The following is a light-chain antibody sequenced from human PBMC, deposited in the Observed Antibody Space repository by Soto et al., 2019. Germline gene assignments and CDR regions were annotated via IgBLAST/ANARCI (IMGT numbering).Light chain of an antibody. V-gene: IGLV2-14*01. CDR3: SSYTSSSTLV. CDR1: SSDVGGYKY. Sequence: QSVLTQPASVSGSPGQSITISCTGTSSDVGGYKYVSWYQQRPGKAPKLMIYEVSNRPSGVSNRFSGSKSGNTASLTISGLQAEDEADYYCSSYTSSSTLVFGGGTKLTVL. CDR2: EVS. J-gene: IGLJ2*01.